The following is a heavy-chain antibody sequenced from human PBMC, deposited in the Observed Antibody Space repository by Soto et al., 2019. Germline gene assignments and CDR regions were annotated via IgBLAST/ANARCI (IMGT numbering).Heavy chain of an antibody. J-gene: IGHJ6*02. D-gene: IGHD2-15*01. CDR2: IGGRGNSA. CDR3: AKAHSCWHGPDDLKLDYYYGMDV. V-gene: IGHV3-23*01. Sequence: GGSLRLSCAASGFIFTNYAMNWVRQAPGKGLEWVSVIGGRGNSAYYTDSVQGRFTISRDNSKNTLYLQMNSLRAEDTAVYYCAKAHSCWHGPDDLKLDYYYGMDVWGQGTTVTVSS. CDR1: GFIFTNYA.